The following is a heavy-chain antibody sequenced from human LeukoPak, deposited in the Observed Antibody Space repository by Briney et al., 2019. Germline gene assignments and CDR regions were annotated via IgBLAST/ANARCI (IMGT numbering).Heavy chain of an antibody. CDR2: ISSSGSTI. CDR1: GFTFSRYE. V-gene: IGHV3-48*03. D-gene: IGHD6-19*01. Sequence: GSLRLSCAASGFTFSRYEMNGVRQAPGKGLEWVSYISSSGSTIYYADSVKGRFTISRDNAKNSLYLQMNSLRAEDTAVYYCARDLGSGWYDAFDIWGQGTMVTVSS. CDR3: ARDLGSGWYDAFDI. J-gene: IGHJ3*02.